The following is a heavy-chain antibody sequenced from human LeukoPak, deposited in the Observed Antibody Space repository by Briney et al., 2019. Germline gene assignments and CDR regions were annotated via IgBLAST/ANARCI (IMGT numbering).Heavy chain of an antibody. Sequence: SETLSLTCTVSGGSISSYYWSWIRQPPGKGLEWIGYIYYSGSTNYNPSLKSRVTISVDTSKNQFSLKLSSVTAADTAVYYCARAPIWFGEDMFDYWGQGTLVTVSS. CDR1: GGSISSYY. D-gene: IGHD3-10*01. CDR2: IYYSGST. CDR3: ARAPIWFGEDMFDY. J-gene: IGHJ4*02. V-gene: IGHV4-59*08.